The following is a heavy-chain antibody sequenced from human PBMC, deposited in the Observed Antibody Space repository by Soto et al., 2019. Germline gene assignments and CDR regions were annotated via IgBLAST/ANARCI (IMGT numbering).Heavy chain of an antibody. V-gene: IGHV3-66*01. J-gene: IGHJ6*02. D-gene: IGHD2-8*01. Sequence: VQLVESGGDVVQPGGSLRRSCAASGFSVSSKYMSWVRQAPGKGLEWVSLIQSGGTTYYAGSVKGRFTISRDYSANTLVLQMNSLRVEDTAVYYCTRADVHFNGDRYYEVPMDVWGQGTTVTVS. CDR2: IQSGGTT. CDR3: TRADVHFNGDRYYEVPMDV. CDR1: GFSVSSKY.